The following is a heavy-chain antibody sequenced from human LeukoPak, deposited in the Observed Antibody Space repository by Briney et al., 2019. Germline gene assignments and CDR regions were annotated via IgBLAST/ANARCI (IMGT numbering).Heavy chain of an antibody. CDR3: ASSYGSNKNPFDY. CDR1: GFPFSSYG. Sequence: GSLRLSCAASGFPFSSYGMHWVRQAPGKGLEYVSAISSNGDSTYYANSVRGRFTISRDNSKNTLYLQMGSLRAEDTAVYYCASSYGSNKNPFDYWGQGTLVTVPS. D-gene: IGHD4-23*01. CDR2: ISSNGDST. J-gene: IGHJ4*02. V-gene: IGHV3-64*01.